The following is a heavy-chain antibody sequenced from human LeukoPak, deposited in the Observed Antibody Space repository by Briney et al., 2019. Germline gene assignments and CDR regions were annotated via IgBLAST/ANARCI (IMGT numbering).Heavy chain of an antibody. CDR3: AKDPRGGYSGSWYFDY. V-gene: IGHV3-74*01. Sequence: PGGSLRLSCAASGFTFSSYYVHWVRQAPGKGLVWVSRINPDGSTASYADSVKGRFTISRDNSKNTLYLQMNSLRAEDTAVYYCAKDPRGGYSGSWYFDYWGQGTLVTVSS. CDR1: GFTFSSYY. J-gene: IGHJ4*02. D-gene: IGHD1-26*01. CDR2: INPDGSTA.